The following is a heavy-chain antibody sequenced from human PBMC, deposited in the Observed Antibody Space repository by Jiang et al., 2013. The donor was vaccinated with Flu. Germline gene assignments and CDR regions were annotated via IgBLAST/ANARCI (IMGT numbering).Heavy chain of an antibody. CDR3: ARDRDSSSSGYYYYGMDV. V-gene: IGHV1-18*01. CDR1: GYTFTSYG. D-gene: IGHD6-6*01. J-gene: IGHJ6*02. Sequence: AEVKKPGASVKVSCKASGYTFTSYGISWVRQAPGQGLEWMGWISAYNGNTNYAQKLQGRVTMTTDTSTSTAYMELSSLRSEDTAVYYCARDRDSSSSGYYYYGMDVWGQGTTVTVSS. CDR2: ISAYNGNT.